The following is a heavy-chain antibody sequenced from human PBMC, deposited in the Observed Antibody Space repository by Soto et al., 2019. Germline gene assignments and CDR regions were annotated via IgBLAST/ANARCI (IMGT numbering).Heavy chain of an antibody. J-gene: IGHJ4*02. CDR2: ISYDGNNE. D-gene: IGHD3-16*01. V-gene: IGHV3-30-3*01. Sequence: QVQLVESGGGVVKPGRSLRLSCAASGFIFSPYAMHWDRQAPGKGLEWVGLISYDGNNEYYADSVKGRFNISRDNLNNTMYLQMNNLTSEDTAIYFWARDMRLAVLGSAADDWGQGTLVTVSS. CDR3: ARDMRLAVLGSAADD. CDR1: GFIFSPYA.